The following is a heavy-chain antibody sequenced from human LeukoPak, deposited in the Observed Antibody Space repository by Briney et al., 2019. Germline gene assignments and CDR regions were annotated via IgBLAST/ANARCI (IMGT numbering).Heavy chain of an antibody. Sequence: KPSETLSLTCTVSGGSISSYYWSWIRQPAGKGLEWIGRIYTSGSTNYNPSLKRRVTMSVDTSKNQFSLKLSSVTAADTAVYYCARLASYSSSWHPRAMDVWGKGTTVTVSS. J-gene: IGHJ6*04. CDR2: IYTSGST. CDR1: GGSISSYY. CDR3: ARLASYSSSWHPRAMDV. D-gene: IGHD6-13*01. V-gene: IGHV4-4*07.